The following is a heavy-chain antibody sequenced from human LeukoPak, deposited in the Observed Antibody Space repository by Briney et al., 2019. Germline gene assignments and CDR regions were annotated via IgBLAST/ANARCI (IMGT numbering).Heavy chain of an antibody. CDR3: ARGGGYSYGSFDY. CDR1: GFTFSTSW. D-gene: IGHD5-18*01. V-gene: IGHV3-7*01. Sequence: GGSLRLSCAASGFTFSTSWMSWVRQAPGKGLEWVASIKTDGSVKYYTDSVKGRFTISRDNAKNTLYLQMNSLRAEDTAVYYCARGGGYSYGSFDYWGQGTLVTVSS. CDR2: IKTDGSVK. J-gene: IGHJ4*02.